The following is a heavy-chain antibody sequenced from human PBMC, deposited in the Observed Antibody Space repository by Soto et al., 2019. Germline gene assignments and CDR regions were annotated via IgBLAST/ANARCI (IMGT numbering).Heavy chain of an antibody. Sequence: SETLSLTCAVYGAPFSGYYWTWIRHPPGKGLEWIGEINHTGSTKYNPSLKSRVTISLDTSKNQFSLSLRSVTAADTAVYYCARGREIFGAVTPFEYWGQGTQVTVS. CDR1: GAPFSGYY. CDR3: ARGREIFGAVTPFEY. V-gene: IGHV4-34*01. J-gene: IGHJ4*02. CDR2: INHTGST. D-gene: IGHD3-3*01.